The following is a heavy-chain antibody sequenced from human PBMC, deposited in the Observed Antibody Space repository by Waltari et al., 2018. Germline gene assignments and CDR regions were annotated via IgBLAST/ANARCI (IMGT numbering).Heavy chain of an antibody. V-gene: IGHV1-2*02. Sequence: QVQLVQSGAEVKKPGASVKVSCKASGYTFTGYYMHWVRQAPGQGLEWMGWINPNSGGTNYAQKFQGRVTMTRDTSISTAYMELSRLRSDDTAVYYCARFGYCSGGSCPDAFDIWGQGTMVTVSS. CDR1: GYTFTGYY. J-gene: IGHJ3*02. CDR2: INPNSGGT. CDR3: ARFGYCSGGSCPDAFDI. D-gene: IGHD2-15*01.